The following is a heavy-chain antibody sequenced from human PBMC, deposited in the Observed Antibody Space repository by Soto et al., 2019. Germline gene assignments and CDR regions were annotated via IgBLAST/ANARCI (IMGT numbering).Heavy chain of an antibody. J-gene: IGHJ6*02. CDR1: GFTFSSYA. V-gene: IGHV3-23*01. CDR2: ISGSGGST. CDR3: AKSELGYCSSTSCYYDYYGMDV. D-gene: IGHD2-2*01. Sequence: GGSLRLSCAASGFTFSSYAMSWVRQAPGKGLEWVSAISGSGGSTYYADSVKGRFTISRDNSKNTLYLQMNSLRAEDTAVYYCAKSELGYCSSTSCYYDYYGMDVWGQGTTVTVSS.